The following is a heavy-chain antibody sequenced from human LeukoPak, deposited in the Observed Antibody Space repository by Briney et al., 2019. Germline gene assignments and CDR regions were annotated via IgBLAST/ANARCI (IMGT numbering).Heavy chain of an antibody. CDR2: INWNGGST. V-gene: IGHV3-20*04. CDR1: GFTFDDYG. CDR3: ASTRGYCSGGSCYSDPFDY. Sequence: GGSLRLSCATSGFTFDDYGMSWVRQAPGKGLEWVSGINWNGGSTGYADSVKGRFTISRDNAKNSLYLQMNSLRAEDTALYYCASTRGYCSGGSCYSDPFDYWGQGTLVTVSS. D-gene: IGHD2-15*01. J-gene: IGHJ4*02.